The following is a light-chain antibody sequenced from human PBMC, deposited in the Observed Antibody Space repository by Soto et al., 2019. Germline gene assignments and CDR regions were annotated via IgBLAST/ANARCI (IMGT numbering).Light chain of an antibody. V-gene: IGKV3-15*01. Sequence: EIVMTQSPPTLSVSPGERATLSCRASQSVGSKLAWYQQRPGQAPRLLIFDASNRDSGIPARFSGSGSGTEFSLTISSLQSEDFAVYSCQQYGDWPEAFGGGTKVEIK. CDR3: QQYGDWPEA. CDR2: DAS. CDR1: QSVGSK. J-gene: IGKJ4*01.